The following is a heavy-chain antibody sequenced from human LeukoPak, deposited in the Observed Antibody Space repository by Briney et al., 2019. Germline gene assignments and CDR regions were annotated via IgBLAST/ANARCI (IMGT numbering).Heavy chain of an antibody. D-gene: IGHD6-19*01. CDR3: ASSIAVAGTRAFDI. CDR1: GYTFTSYD. CDR2: MNPNSGNT. V-gene: IGHV1-8*01. J-gene: IGHJ3*02. Sequence: GASVKVSCKASGYTFTSYDINWVRQATGQGLEWMGWMNPNSGNTGYAQKFQGRVTMTRNTSISTAYMELSSLRSEDTAAYYCASSIAVAGTRAFDIWGQGTMVTVSS.